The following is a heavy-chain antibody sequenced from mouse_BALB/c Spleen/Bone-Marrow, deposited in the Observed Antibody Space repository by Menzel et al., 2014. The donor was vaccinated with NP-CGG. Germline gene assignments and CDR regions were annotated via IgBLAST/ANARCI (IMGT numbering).Heavy chain of an antibody. J-gene: IGHJ4*01. CDR1: GYTFTSYW. Sequence: VQLQQSGAELVKPGAPVKLSCKASGYTFTSYWMHWVKQRPGQGLEWIGEIDPSDSYTNYNQKFKGKATLTVDKSSSTAYMQLSSLTSEDSAVYFCARWLLRYYAMDDWGQGTSVTVSS. D-gene: IGHD2-3*01. V-gene: IGHV1-69*02. CDR2: IDPSDSYT. CDR3: ARWLLRYYAMDD.